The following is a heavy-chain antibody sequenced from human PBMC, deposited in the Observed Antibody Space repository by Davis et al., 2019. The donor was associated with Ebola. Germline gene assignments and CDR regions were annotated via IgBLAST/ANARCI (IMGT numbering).Heavy chain of an antibody. CDR3: AKDPLGHTGENDY. CDR2: ISYDGSNK. D-gene: IGHD2-8*02. V-gene: IGHV3-30*18. CDR1: GFTFSSYG. J-gene: IGHJ4*02. Sequence: GESLKISCAASGFTFSSYGMHWVRQAPGKGLEWVAVISYDGSNKYYADSVKGRFTISRDNSKNTLYLQMNSLRAEDTAVYYCAKDPLGHTGENDYWGQGTLVAVSS.